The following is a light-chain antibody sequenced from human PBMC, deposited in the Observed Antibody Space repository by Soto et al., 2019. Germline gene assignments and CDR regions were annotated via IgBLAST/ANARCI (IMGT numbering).Light chain of an antibody. CDR1: QSVSSN. CDR2: GAS. J-gene: IGKJ1*01. CDR3: KNYIIWLPST. V-gene: IGKV3-15*01. Sequence: EIVMTQSPATLSVSPGERATLSCRASQSVSSNLAWYQQKPGQAPRLLIYGASTRATGIPARFSGSGSGTVFARTTSSLKSEDCPVNSCKNYIIWLPSTFGQGTKVKIK.